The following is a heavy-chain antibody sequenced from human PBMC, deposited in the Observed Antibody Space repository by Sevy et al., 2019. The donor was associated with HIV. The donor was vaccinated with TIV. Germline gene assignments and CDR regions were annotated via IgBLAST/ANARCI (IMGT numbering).Heavy chain of an antibody. Sequence: GGSLRLSCAASGFTFSSFEMNWVRQTPGKGLEWVSFISSSGSLIYYADSVKGRFTISRDNAKNSLYLQMNSLRAEDTGVYYCTRDLPPSATTVAHFDYRGQGTLVIVSS. CDR3: TRDLPPSATTVAHFDY. CDR1: GFTFSSFE. D-gene: IGHD4-17*01. V-gene: IGHV3-48*03. CDR2: ISSSGSLI. J-gene: IGHJ4*02.